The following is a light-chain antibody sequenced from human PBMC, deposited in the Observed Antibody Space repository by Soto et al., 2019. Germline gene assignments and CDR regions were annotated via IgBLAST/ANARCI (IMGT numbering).Light chain of an antibody. CDR2: GNR. CDR3: QAYDYSLTASV. CDR1: SSNLGACYD. V-gene: IGLV1-40*01. Sequence: QSVLTQPPSVSGAPGQRVTLSCTGNSSNLGACYDVHWYKQVPGAAPKLVIFGNRNRPSGVPERFSGSKSGTSASLAITGLQAEDEADYYCQAYDYSLTASVFGGGTKLTVL. J-gene: IGLJ3*02.